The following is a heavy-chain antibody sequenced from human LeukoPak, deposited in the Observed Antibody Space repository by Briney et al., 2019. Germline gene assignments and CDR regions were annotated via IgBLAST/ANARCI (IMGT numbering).Heavy chain of an antibody. CDR1: GGSFSSYY. J-gene: IGHJ4*02. V-gene: IGHV4-4*07. Sequence: MASETLSLTCTVSGGSFSSYYWSWIRQPAGKGLEWIGRIYTSGSTNYNPSLKSRVTMSVDTSKNQFSLKLSSVTAADTAVYYCARGRIAVAGLVFDYWGQGTLVTVSS. D-gene: IGHD6-19*01. CDR2: IYTSGST. CDR3: ARGRIAVAGLVFDY.